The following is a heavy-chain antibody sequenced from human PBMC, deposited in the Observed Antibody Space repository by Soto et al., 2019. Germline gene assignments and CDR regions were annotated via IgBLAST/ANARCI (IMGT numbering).Heavy chain of an antibody. CDR2: ISYSGNT. Sequence: PSETLSRTCTVSGGPISNFYWSWIRHPPGKGLEWIGYISYSGNTNYNPSLKSRGSISVDTSKNQLSLNLTSVTAADTAVYYCARAPMVLSRSYFDSWGQGTPVTVSS. V-gene: IGHV4-59*01. D-gene: IGHD2-8*01. J-gene: IGHJ4*02. CDR1: GGPISNFY. CDR3: ARAPMVLSRSYFDS.